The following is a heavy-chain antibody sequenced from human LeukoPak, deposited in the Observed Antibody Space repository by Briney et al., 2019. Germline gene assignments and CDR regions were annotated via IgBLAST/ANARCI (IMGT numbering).Heavy chain of an antibody. D-gene: IGHD3-9*01. J-gene: IGHJ6*02. Sequence: GGSLRLSCAASGFTFSDYYMSWIRQAPGKGLEWVSYISSSGSTIYYADSVKGRFTISRDNAKNSLYLQMNSLRAEDAAVYYCAGAFDWTTYYGMDVWGQGTTVTVSS. CDR1: GFTFSDYY. CDR2: ISSSGSTI. V-gene: IGHV3-11*01. CDR3: AGAFDWTTYYGMDV.